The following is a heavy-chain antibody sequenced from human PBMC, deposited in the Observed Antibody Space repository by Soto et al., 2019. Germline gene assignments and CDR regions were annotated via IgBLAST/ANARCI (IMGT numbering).Heavy chain of an antibody. CDR1: GFTFSDYT. CDR2: ISATGGNI. J-gene: IGHJ2*01. Sequence: GSLRLCCVVSGFTFSDYTMTWVRQAPGKGLEWVATISATGGNIEYTDSLKGRFTISRDNSKNTLYLQLNGLTSGDTAVHYCAKVAGGLGYFDLWGRGTLVTVSS. CDR3: AKVAGGLGYFDL. V-gene: IGHV3-23*01. D-gene: IGHD3-16*01.